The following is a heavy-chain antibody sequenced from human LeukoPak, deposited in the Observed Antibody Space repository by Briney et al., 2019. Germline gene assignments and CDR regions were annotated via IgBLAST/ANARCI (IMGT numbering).Heavy chain of an antibody. CDR2: MNPNSGNT. CDR3: ARVMDLVGALPGY. J-gene: IGHJ4*02. CDR1: GYTFTSYD. D-gene: IGHD1-26*01. V-gene: IGHV1-8*01. Sequence: ASVKVSCKASGYTFTSYDINWVRQATGQGLEWMGWMNPNSGNTGYAQKFQGRVTMTRNTSISTAYMELSSLRSEDTAVYYCARVMDLVGALPGYWGQGTLVTVSS.